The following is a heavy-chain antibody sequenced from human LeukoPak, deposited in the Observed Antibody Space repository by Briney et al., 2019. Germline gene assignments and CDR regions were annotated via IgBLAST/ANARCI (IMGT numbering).Heavy chain of an antibody. CDR2: ISGSSNDI. Sequence: GGSLRLSCAASGFPFSIYTMNWVRQAPGKGLEWVSSISGSSNDIYYADSVKGGFTISRDNAKNSLYLQMNSLRAEDTAVYYCATDYYCSGGSCYPPDWGQGTLVTVSS. CDR1: GFPFSIYT. V-gene: IGHV3-21*01. D-gene: IGHD2-15*01. CDR3: ATDYYCSGGSCYPPD. J-gene: IGHJ4*02.